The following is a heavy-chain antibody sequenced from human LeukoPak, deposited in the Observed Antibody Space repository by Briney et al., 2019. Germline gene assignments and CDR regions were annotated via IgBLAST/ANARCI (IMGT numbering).Heavy chain of an antibody. V-gene: IGHV4-59*01. CDR3: ARTGSTVTMLYPFDH. D-gene: IGHD4-17*01. J-gene: IGHJ4*02. Sequence: SETLSLTCTVSGGSIRSYYWSWIRQPPGKGLEWIGYIYYSGSTNYNPSLKSRVSISVDTSKNQFSLKLSPVTAADTAVYYCARTGSTVTMLYPFDHWGQGTLVTVSS. CDR2: IYYSGST. CDR1: GGSIRSYY.